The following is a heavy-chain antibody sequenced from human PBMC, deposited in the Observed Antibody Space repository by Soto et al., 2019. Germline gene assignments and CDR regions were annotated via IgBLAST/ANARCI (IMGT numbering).Heavy chain of an antibody. J-gene: IGHJ6*02. D-gene: IGHD3-10*01. CDR3: SSPVWFGEPALSYYGMDV. CDR1: GFTVSSNY. V-gene: IGHV3-66*01. Sequence: EVPLVESGGGLVQPGGSLRLSCAASGFTVSSNYMSWVRQAPGKGLEWVSVIYSGGSTYYADSVKGRFPISRDNSTXTXXLQMNSLRAEDTAVYYCSSPVWFGEPALSYYGMDVWGQGTTVTVSS. CDR2: IYSGGST.